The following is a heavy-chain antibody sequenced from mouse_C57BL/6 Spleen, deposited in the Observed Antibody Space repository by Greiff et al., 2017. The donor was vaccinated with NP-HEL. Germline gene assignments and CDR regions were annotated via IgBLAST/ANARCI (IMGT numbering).Heavy chain of an antibody. CDR3: ASITTVVGHYFDY. D-gene: IGHD1-1*01. V-gene: IGHV1-64*01. CDR2: IHPNSGST. Sequence: VQLQQPGAELVKPGASVKLSCKASGYTFTSYWMHWVKQRPGQGLEWIGMIHPNSGSTNYNEKFKSNATLTVDKSSSTAYMQLSSLTSEDSAVYYCASITTVVGHYFDYWGQGTTLTVSS. J-gene: IGHJ2*01. CDR1: GYTFTSYW.